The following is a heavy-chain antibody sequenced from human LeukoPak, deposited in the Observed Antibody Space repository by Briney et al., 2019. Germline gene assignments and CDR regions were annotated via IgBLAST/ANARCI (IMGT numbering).Heavy chain of an antibody. D-gene: IGHD2-21*01. V-gene: IGHV3-48*03. J-gene: IGHJ4*02. CDR2: IHIGSSNI. Sequence: PGGSLRLSCAASGFIFSAYEMNWVRRAPGKGLEWISYIHIGSSNICYADSVKGRFTISRDDAKNSLYLQMNSLRAEDTAVYYCARERQSCGGDCSDHWGQATLVTVSS. CDR3: ARERQSCGGDCSDH. CDR1: GFIFSAYE.